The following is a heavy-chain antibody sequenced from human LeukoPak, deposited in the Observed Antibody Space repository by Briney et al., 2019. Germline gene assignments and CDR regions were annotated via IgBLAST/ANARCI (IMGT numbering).Heavy chain of an antibody. D-gene: IGHD1-26*01. V-gene: IGHV3-30-3*01. CDR3: ARPQSKWELLSYFDY. J-gene: IGHJ4*02. Sequence: GGSLRLSCAASGFTFSNYAMHCVRQAPGKGLEWVAVISYDGSNKYYTDSVKGRFTISRDNSKNTLYLQMSSLRAEDTSMYYCARPQSKWELLSYFDYWGQGTLVTVSS. CDR1: GFTFSNYA. CDR2: ISYDGSNK.